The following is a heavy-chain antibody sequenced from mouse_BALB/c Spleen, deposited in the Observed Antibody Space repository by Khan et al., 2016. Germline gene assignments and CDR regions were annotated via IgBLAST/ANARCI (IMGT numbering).Heavy chain of an antibody. Sequence: EVELVESGPGLVKPSQSLSLSCTVTGYSITSDYAWNWMRKLPGNKLEWMCYLSYSGGISYNPSFKSRISLTRDTSKNQFFLQLNSVTTEDTATYYCARGRGNYGFDVWVAETTVTVSS. CDR1: GYSITSDYA. J-gene: IGHJ1*01. D-gene: IGHD2-1*01. CDR2: LSYSGGI. CDR3: ARGRGNYGFDV. V-gene: IGHV3-2*02.